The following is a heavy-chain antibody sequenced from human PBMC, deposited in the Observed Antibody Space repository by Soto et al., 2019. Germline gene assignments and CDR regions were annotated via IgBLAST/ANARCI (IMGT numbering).Heavy chain of an antibody. V-gene: IGHV3-64D*08. CDR3: VKGAVAGRLIDY. CDR2: ISSNGGST. D-gene: IGHD6-19*01. Sequence: GPLRLSCSASGFTFSSYAMHWVRQAPGKGLEYVSAISSNGGSTYYADSVKGRFTISRDNSKNTLYLQMSSLRAEDTAVYYCVKGAVAGRLIDYWGQGTLVTVSS. CDR1: GFTFSSYA. J-gene: IGHJ4*02.